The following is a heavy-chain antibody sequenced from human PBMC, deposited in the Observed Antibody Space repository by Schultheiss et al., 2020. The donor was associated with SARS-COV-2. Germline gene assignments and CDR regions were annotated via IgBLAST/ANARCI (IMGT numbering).Heavy chain of an antibody. CDR2: ISYDGSNK. V-gene: IGHV3-30*03. D-gene: IGHD2-2*01. J-gene: IGHJ6*02. CDR1: GFTFSSYG. CDR3: ARSGYCSSTSCYVFGYYYYGMDV. Sequence: GGSLRLSCAASGFTFSSYGMHWVRQAPGKGLEWVAVISYDGSNKYYADSVKGRFTISRDNSKNTLYLQMNSLRAEDTAVYYCARSGYCSSTSCYVFGYYYYGMDVWCQGTTVTVSS.